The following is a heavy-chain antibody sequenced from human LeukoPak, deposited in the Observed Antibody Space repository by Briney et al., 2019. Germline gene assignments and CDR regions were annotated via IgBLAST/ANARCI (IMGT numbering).Heavy chain of an antibody. J-gene: IGHJ6*02. CDR1: GGTFISYA. D-gene: IGHD4-11*01. CDR3: ARVDYSITYYYYYGMDV. Sequence: SVKVSCKASGGTFISYAISWERQALGQGLEWMGGIIPIFGTANYAQKFQGRVTITADESTSTAYMELSSLRSEDTAVYYCARVDYSITYYYYYGMDVWGQGTTVTVSS. V-gene: IGHV1-69*13. CDR2: IIPIFGTA.